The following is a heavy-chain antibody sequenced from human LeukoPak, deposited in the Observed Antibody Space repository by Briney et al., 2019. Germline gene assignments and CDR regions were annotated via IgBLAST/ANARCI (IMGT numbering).Heavy chain of an antibody. CDR2: IYYSGST. CDR3: AAGGLQPFDY. V-gene: IGHV4-59*01. J-gene: IGHJ4*02. D-gene: IGHD5-24*01. Sequence: SETLSLTCTVSGGSISSYYWSWIRQPPGKGLEWIGYIYYSGSTNYNPSLKGRVTISVDTSKNQFSLKLSSVTAADTAVYYCAAGGLQPFDYCGQGTLVTVSS. CDR1: GGSISSYY.